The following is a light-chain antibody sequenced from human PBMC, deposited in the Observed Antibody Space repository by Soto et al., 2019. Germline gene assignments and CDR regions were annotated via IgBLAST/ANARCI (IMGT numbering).Light chain of an antibody. CDR3: APWDDSLNCYV. Sequence: QSVLTQPPSASGTPGQRVTISCSGGSSNIGTNAVNWYQQLPGTAPKLLIYNNNQRPSGVPDRCSGSKSGTSASLAISGLHSEEEANYYCAPWDDSLNCYVFGTGTKVSV. J-gene: IGLJ1*01. CDR1: SSNIGTNA. CDR2: NNN. V-gene: IGLV1-44*01.